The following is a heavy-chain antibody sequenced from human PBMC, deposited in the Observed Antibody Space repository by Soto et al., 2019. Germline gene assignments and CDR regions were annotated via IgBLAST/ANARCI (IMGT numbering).Heavy chain of an antibody. D-gene: IGHD2-8*02. CDR2: IYYSGST. V-gene: IGHV4-59*12. Sequence: SETLSLTCTVSGGSISSYYWSWIRQPPGKGLEWIGYIYYSGSTNYNPSLKSRVTISVDTTKNQFSLKLSSVTAADTAVYYCARDKITGLFDYWGQGTLVTVSS. CDR3: ARDKITGLFDY. J-gene: IGHJ4*02. CDR1: GGSISSYY.